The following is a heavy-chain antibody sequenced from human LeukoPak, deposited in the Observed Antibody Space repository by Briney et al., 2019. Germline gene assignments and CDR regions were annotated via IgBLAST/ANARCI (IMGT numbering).Heavy chain of an antibody. Sequence: GGSLRLSCAASGFTFRSYAMSWVRQAPGKGREGVSGISGSGFSTYYADSVKGRFTISRDNSKNTLYQQMNSLRAEDTAVYYCAKDRSYYDSSGYIYYFDYWGQGTLVTVSS. D-gene: IGHD3-22*01. V-gene: IGHV3-23*01. J-gene: IGHJ4*02. CDR1: GFTFRSYA. CDR3: AKDRSYYDSSGYIYYFDY. CDR2: ISGSGFST.